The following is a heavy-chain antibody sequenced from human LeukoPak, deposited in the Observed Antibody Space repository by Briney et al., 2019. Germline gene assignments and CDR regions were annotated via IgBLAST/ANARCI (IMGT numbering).Heavy chain of an antibody. CDR1: GYSFTSYW. D-gene: IGHD3-22*01. J-gene: IGHJ4*02. CDR3: ARGDYYDSSGYYLPFDY. V-gene: IGHV5-51*01. Sequence: ESLKISCKGSGYSFTSYWIGWVRQMPGKGLEWMGIIHPGDSDTRYSPSFQGQVTISADKSNSTAYLQWSSLKASDTAMYYCARGDYYDSSGYYLPFDYWGQGTLVTVSS. CDR2: IHPGDSDT.